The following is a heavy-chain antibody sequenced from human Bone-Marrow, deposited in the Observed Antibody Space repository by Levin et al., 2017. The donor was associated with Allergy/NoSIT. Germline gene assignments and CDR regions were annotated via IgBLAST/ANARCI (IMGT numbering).Heavy chain of an antibody. J-gene: IGHJ6*01. Sequence: PGGSLRLSCVGSGFTFRSYSLNWVRQAPGRGLEWVACISGGSKIVHYADAVKGRFTVSRDNTNNSLYLQMSSLRVDDTAVYYCARDLSDLWSGYSLDGFNFYGMDVWGQGTTVFVSS. V-gene: IGHV3-21*06. CDR1: GFTFRSYS. D-gene: IGHD3-3*01. CDR2: ISGGSKIV. CDR3: ARDLSDLWSGYSLDGFNFYGMDV.